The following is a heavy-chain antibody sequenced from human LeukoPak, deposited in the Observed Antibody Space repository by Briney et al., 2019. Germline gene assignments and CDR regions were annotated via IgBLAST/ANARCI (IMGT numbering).Heavy chain of an antibody. J-gene: IGHJ6*03. D-gene: IGHD3-10*01. CDR2: IIPIFGTA. V-gene: IGHV1-69*06. CDR3: ASRTWVGFGELLLTPTFYYYYYYMDV. Sequence: ASVKVSCKASGGTFSSYAISWVRQAPGQGLEWMGGIIPIFGTANYAQKFQGRVTITADKSTSTAYMELSSLRSEDTAVYYCASRTWVGFGELLLTPTFYYYYYYMDVWGKGTTVTVSS. CDR1: GGTFSSYA.